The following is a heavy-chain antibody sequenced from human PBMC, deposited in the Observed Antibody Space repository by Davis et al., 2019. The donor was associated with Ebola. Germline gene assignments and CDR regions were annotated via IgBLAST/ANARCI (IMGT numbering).Heavy chain of an antibody. V-gene: IGHV3-48*03. J-gene: IGHJ4*02. CDR3: ARVGYYGSGPSGDY. D-gene: IGHD3-10*01. Sequence: PGGSLRLSCAASGFTFSSYEMNWVRQAPGKGLEWVSYISSSGSTIYYADSVKGRFTISRDNAKNSLYLQMNSLRAEDTAVYYCARVGYYGSGPSGDYWGQGTLVTVSS. CDR2: ISSSGSTI. CDR1: GFTFSSYE.